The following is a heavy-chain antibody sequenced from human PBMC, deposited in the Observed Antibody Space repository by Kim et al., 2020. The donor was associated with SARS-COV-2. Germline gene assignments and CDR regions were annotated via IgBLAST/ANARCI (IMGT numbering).Heavy chain of an antibody. CDR2: IYYSGST. J-gene: IGHJ5*02. Sequence: SETLSLTCAVSGGSISSGGYSWSWIRQPPGKGLEWIGYIYYSGSTYYNPSLKSRVTISVDRSKNQFSLKLSSVTAADTAVYYCARAGGDHIWFDPWGQGT. CDR3: ARAGGDHIWFDP. D-gene: IGHD4-17*01. CDR1: GGSISSGGYS. V-gene: IGHV4-30-2*01.